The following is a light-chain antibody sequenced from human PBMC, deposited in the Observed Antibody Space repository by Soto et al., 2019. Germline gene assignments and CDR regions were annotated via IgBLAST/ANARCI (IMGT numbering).Light chain of an antibody. CDR1: QSLVYSDGNAY. CDR2: KVS. CDR3: MQGTYRPRT. V-gene: IGKV2-30*01. Sequence: DVVMTQSPLSLPVTLGQPASISCRSNQSLVYSDGNAYLNWFRQRPGQSPRRLIYKVSNRDSRVPDRFSGSGSGTDFTLKISRVEAEGVGVYYCMQGTYRPRTSGQATTVDIK. J-gene: IGKJ1*01.